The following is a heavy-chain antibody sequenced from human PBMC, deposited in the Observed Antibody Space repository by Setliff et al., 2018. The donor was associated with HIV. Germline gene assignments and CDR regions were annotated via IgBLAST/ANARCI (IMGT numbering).Heavy chain of an antibody. CDR2: IYYSGST. D-gene: IGHD3-22*01. V-gene: IGHV4-39*01. Sequence: PSETLSLTCTVTGGSISSGGFYWTWIRQHPGKGLEWIGSIYYSGSTYYNPSLKSRVTISVDTSENQFSLRLNSVTAADTAVYYCARYRYYYDSSGYGRWFDPWGQGTLVTVSS. J-gene: IGHJ5*02. CDR3: ARYRYYYDSSGYGRWFDP. CDR1: GGSISSGGFY.